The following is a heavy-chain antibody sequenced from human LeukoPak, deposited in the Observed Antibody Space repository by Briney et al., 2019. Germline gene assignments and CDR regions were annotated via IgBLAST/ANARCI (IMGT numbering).Heavy chain of an antibody. D-gene: IGHD1-26*01. J-gene: IGHJ4*02. CDR2: IYYSGST. CDR1: GGSISSYY. CDR3: ARGRILGASALGY. Sequence: SETLSLTCTVSGGSISSYYWSWIRQPPGKALEWIGYIYYSGSTNYNPSLKSRVTISVDTSKKQFSLKLSSVTAADTAVYYCARGRILGASALGYWGQGTLVTVSS. V-gene: IGHV4-59*12.